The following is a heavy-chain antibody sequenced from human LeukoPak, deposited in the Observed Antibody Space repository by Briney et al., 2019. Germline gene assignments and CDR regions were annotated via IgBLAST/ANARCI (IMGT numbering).Heavy chain of an antibody. Sequence: PGGSLRLSCAASGFTFSSYDMNWVRQAPGKGLEWVSVIYSGGTTYYADSVKGRFTISRDNSKNTLYLQMNSLRAEDTAVYYCAREYKATITRFDYWGQGTLVTVSS. J-gene: IGHJ4*02. V-gene: IGHV3-66*01. CDR3: AREYKATITRFDY. D-gene: IGHD5-24*01. CDR1: GFTFSSYD. CDR2: IYSGGTT.